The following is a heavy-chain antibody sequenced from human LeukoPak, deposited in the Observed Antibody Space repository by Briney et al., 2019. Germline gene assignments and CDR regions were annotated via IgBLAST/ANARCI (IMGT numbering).Heavy chain of an antibody. CDR2: IQYDGGNK. J-gene: IGHJ4*02. CDR3: ASGGHVDY. Sequence: GGSLRLSCTASGFTLTNYGIHWVRQAPGKGLEWVAFIQYDGGNKYYADSVKGRFTISRDNAKNSLYLQMNSLRAEDRAVYYCASGGHVDYLGQGTLVTVSS. V-gene: IGHV3-30*02. CDR1: GFTLTNYG.